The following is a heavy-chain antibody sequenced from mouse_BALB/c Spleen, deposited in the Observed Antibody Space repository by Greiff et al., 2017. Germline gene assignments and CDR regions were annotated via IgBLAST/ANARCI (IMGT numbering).Heavy chain of an antibody. V-gene: IGHV3-6*02. CDR2: ISYDGSN. Sequence: EVKLMESGPGLVKPSQSLSLTCSVTGYSITSGYYWNWIRQFPGNKLEWMGYISYDGSNNYNPSLKNRISITRDTSKNQFFLKLNSVTTEDTATYYCARGPSAGYFDYWGQGTTLTVSS. CDR1: GYSITSGYY. J-gene: IGHJ2*01. CDR3: ARGPSAGYFDY.